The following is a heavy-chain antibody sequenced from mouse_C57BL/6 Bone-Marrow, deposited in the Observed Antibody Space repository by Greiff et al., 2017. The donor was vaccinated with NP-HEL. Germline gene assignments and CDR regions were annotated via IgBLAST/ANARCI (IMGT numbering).Heavy chain of an antibody. CDR1: GYTFTSYW. CDR3: ARWRGLRRPYYYAMDY. Sequence: QVQLKQSGAELVRPGASVTLSCKASGYTFTSYWMHWVKQRPGQGLEWIGVIDPSDSYTNYNQKFKGKATLTVDTSSSTAYMQLSSLTSEDSAVYYCARWRGLRRPYYYAMDYWGQGTSVTVSS. V-gene: IGHV1-59*01. CDR2: IDPSDSYT. J-gene: IGHJ4*01. D-gene: IGHD2-4*01.